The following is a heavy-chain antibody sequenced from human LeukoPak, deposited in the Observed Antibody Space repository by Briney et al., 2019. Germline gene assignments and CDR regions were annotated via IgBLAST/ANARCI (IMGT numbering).Heavy chain of an antibody. CDR3: ARDSVYSGSYKRFDY. Sequence: PGGSLRLSCAASGFTFSSYSMNWVRQAPGKGLEWVSSISSSSSYIYYADSVKGRFTISRDNAKNSLYLQMNSLRAEDTAVYYCARDSVYSGSYKRFDYWGQGTLVTVSS. D-gene: IGHD1-26*01. CDR1: GFTFSSYS. J-gene: IGHJ4*02. V-gene: IGHV3-21*01. CDR2: ISSSSSYI.